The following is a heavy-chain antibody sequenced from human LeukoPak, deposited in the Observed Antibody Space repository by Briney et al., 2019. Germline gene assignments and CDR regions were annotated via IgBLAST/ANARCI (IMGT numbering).Heavy chain of an antibody. CDR3: ASLADPAEVIPFDY. Sequence: GGSLRLSCAASRFNLGQYWMHWVRQVPGKGLVWVSRIGSGGRTKNYADSVRGRFTISRDNARNTLYLQMNSLRAEDTAVYYCASLADPAEVIPFDYWGQGTLVTVSS. V-gene: IGHV3-74*01. J-gene: IGHJ4*02. CDR2: IGSGGRTK. D-gene: IGHD3-22*01. CDR1: RFNLGQYW.